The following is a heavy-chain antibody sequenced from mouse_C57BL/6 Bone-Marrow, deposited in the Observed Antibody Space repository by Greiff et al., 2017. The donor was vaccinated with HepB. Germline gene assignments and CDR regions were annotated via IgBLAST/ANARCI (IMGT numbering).Heavy chain of an antibody. D-gene: IGHD2-4*01. Sequence: DVQLQESGGGLVQPGGSLSLSCAASGFTFTDYYMSWVRQPPGKALEWLGFIRNKANGYTTEYSASVKGRFTISRDNSQSILYLQMNALRAEDSATYYCAKMNYDLYYAMDYWGQGTSVTVSS. CDR2: IRNKANGYTT. CDR1: GFTFTDYY. V-gene: IGHV7-3*01. CDR3: AKMNYDLYYAMDY. J-gene: IGHJ4*01.